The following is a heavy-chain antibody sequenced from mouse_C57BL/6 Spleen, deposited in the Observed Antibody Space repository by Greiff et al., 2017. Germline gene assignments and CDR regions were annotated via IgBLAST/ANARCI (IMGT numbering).Heavy chain of an antibody. CDR3: ASSIYYDYLYYAMDY. J-gene: IGHJ4*01. CDR1: GFTFSDYY. V-gene: IGHV5-12*01. D-gene: IGHD2-4*01. CDR2: ISNGGGST. Sequence: EVMLVESGGGLVQPGGSLKLSCAASGFTFSDYYMYWVRQTPEKRLEWVAYISNGGGSTYYPDTVKGRFTFSRDNAKNTLYLQMSRLKSEDTAMYYCASSIYYDYLYYAMDYWGQGTSVTVSS.